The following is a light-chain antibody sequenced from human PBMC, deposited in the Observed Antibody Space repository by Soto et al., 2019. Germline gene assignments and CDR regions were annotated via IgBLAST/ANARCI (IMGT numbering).Light chain of an antibody. V-gene: IGKV1-39*01. J-gene: IGKJ1*01. CDR1: QSISSY. CDR2: AAS. CDR3: QQSYSTPKT. Sequence: DIQMTQSRSSLSASVGDRVTITCRASQSISSYLNLYQQKPGKAPKLPIYAASSLQSVAPSRFSGSGSGTDFTLTISSLQPEDFATYYCQQSYSTPKTFGQGTKVDIK.